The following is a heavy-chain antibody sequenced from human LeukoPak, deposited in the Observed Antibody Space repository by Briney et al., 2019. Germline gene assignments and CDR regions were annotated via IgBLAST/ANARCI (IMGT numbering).Heavy chain of an antibody. CDR2: IYYSGST. D-gene: IGHD6-13*01. Sequence: SETLSPTCTVSGASISSFYWGWIRQPPGMRLEWIGYIYYSGSTNYNPSLKSRVTISSDTSINQLSLKLRSVTAADTAVYYCARTGGGYSFDSWGQGTLVTVSS. CDR1: GASISSFY. V-gene: IGHV4-59*01. CDR3: ARTGGGYSFDS. J-gene: IGHJ4*02.